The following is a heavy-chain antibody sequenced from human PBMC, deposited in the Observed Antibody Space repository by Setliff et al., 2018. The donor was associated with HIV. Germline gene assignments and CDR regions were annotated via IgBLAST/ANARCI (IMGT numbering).Heavy chain of an antibody. D-gene: IGHD2-2*02. V-gene: IGHV1-3*01. CDR2: INAGNGDT. CDR1: GYTFTNYA. J-gene: IGHJ4*02. Sequence: ASVKVSCKASGYTFTNYAMHWVRQAPGQRLEWMGWINAGNGDTKYSQKFQGRVTFTWDTSASTAYMELSSLRSEDTALYYCARDRRPAGINYGYGYLDDWGQGTLVTVSS. CDR3: ARDRRPAGINYGYGYLDD.